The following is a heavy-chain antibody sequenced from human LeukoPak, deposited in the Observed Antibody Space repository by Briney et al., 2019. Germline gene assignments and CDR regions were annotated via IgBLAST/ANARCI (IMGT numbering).Heavy chain of an antibody. D-gene: IGHD2-15*01. V-gene: IGHV3-30-3*01. CDR3: ASAVVVAFAFDI. CDR2: ISYDGSNK. Sequence: GGSLRLSCAASGFTFSSYAMHWVRQAPGKGLEWVAVISYDGSNKYYADSVKGRFTISRDNSKNTLYLQMNSLRAEDTAVYYCASAVVVAFAFDIWGQGTMVTVSS. CDR1: GFTFSSYA. J-gene: IGHJ3*02.